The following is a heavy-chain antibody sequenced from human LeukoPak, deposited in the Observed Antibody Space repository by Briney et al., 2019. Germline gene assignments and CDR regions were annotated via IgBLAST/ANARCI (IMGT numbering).Heavy chain of an antibody. CDR2: ISGSGGST. Sequence: GGSLRLSCAAPGFPFSTNAMTWVRQAPGKGLEWVSAISGSGGSTYYADSVKGRFTISRDNSKNTLYLQMNSLRAEDTAVYYCAKAYYGDYYDYRGQGTLVTVSS. V-gene: IGHV3-23*01. D-gene: IGHD4-17*01. CDR1: GFPFSTNA. J-gene: IGHJ4*02. CDR3: AKAYYGDYYDY.